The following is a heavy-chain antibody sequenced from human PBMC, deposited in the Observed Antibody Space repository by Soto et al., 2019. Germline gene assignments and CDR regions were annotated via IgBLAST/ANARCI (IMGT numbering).Heavy chain of an antibody. Sequence: SETLSLTCTVSGGSISSSSYYWGWIRQPPGKGLEWIGSIYYSGSTYYNPSLKSRVTISVDTSKNQFSLKLSSVTAADTAVYYCARQYSSSWYWFDPWGQGTLVTVSS. V-gene: IGHV4-39*01. J-gene: IGHJ5*02. CDR2: IYYSGST. CDR3: ARQYSSSWYWFDP. D-gene: IGHD6-13*01. CDR1: GGSISSSSYY.